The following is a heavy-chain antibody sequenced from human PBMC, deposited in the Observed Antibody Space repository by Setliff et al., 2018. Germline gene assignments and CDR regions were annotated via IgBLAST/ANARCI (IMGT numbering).Heavy chain of an antibody. Sequence: ETLSLTCAVYGGSFSTYFWSWIRQLPGKGLEWIGEISHSGSANYNPSLKSRVTMSVDTSKNQFSLNLNSVTAADTAVYCFRLAHCNTTSCEEALDFWSQGTLVTVSS. D-gene: IGHD2-2*01. V-gene: IGHV4-34*01. J-gene: IGHJ4*02. CDR2: ISHSGSA. CDR3: RLAHCNTTSCEEALDF. CDR1: GGSFSTYF.